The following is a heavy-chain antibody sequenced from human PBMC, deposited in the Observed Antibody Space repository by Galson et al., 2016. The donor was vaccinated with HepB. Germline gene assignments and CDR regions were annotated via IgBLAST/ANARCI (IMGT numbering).Heavy chain of an antibody. CDR3: ARPVNRVGTGY. CDR1: GYTFTPYD. Sequence: SVKVSCKASGYTFTPYDIYWVRQAPGHGLEWMGWVNPTNGDTMYAQNFRGRVTLTRDTSISTAYMELDSLTSDDTAVYYCARPVNRVGTGYWGQGTLVTVSS. J-gene: IGHJ4*02. V-gene: IGHV1-2*02. D-gene: IGHD1-1*01. CDR2: VNPTNGDT.